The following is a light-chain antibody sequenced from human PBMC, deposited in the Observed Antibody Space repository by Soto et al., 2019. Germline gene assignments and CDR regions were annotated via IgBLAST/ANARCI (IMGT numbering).Light chain of an antibody. CDR2: GAS. V-gene: IGKV3-20*01. CDR1: QSVSSSY. Sequence: ETELTQSPGTLSLSPGQRATLSCRASQSVSSSYLAWYQQKPGQAPRLLIYGASSRATGIPDRFSGSGSGTEFTLTISSLQSEDFAVYYCQQYNNWPPEWTFGQGTK. CDR3: QQYNNWPPEWT. J-gene: IGKJ1*01.